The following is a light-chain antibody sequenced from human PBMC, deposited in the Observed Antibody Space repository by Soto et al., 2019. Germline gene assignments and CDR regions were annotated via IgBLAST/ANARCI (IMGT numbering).Light chain of an antibody. J-gene: IGKJ2*01. CDR3: QQSYSTPRT. Sequence: DIQMTQSPSSLSASVGDRVTITCRASQRVSTYLNWYQQKPEKAPKLLIYAASSLQSGVPSRFSGSVSGTDFTLTISSLQPEDVATYYCQQSYSTPRTFGQGTKLEIK. CDR1: QRVSTY. CDR2: AAS. V-gene: IGKV1-39*01.